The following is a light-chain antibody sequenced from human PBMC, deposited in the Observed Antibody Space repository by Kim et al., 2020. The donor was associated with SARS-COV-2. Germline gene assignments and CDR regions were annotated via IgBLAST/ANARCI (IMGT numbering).Light chain of an antibody. CDR2: GAS. V-gene: IGKV3-11*01. CDR1: QSVSGN. J-gene: IGKJ2*01. Sequence: LSLSPGDSATLSCRASQSVSGNLAWYQQKPGQAPRLIIFGASDRATGIPARFTGSGYGTDFTLTISSLEPEDFAVYYCQQRSNWRTFGQGTKLEI. CDR3: QQRSNWRT.